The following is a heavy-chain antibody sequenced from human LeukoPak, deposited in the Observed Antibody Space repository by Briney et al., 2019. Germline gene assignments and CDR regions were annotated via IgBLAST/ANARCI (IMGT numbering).Heavy chain of an antibody. Sequence: TSETLSLTCAVYGGSFSGYYWSWIRQPPGKGLEWIGEINHSGSTNYNPSLKSRVTISVGTSKNQFSLKLSSLTAADTAVYYCARTAVTTVYFDYWGQGTLVTVSS. J-gene: IGHJ4*02. V-gene: IGHV4-34*01. CDR1: GGSFSGYY. D-gene: IGHD4-17*01. CDR3: ARTAVTTVYFDY. CDR2: INHSGST.